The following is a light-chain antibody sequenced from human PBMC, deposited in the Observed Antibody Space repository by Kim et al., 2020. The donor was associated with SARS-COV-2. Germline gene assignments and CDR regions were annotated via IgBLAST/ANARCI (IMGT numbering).Light chain of an antibody. V-gene: IGLV3-19*01. CDR2: GKD. J-gene: IGLJ2*01. Sequence: SSELTQDPAVSVALGQTVRITCQGDSLRSYYATWYQQKPGQPPKVVIYGKDNRPSGVPDRFSGSSSGNTAYLTITGTQAGDEADYYCNSRDSNDYVVFGGGTQLTVL. CDR3: NSRDSNDYVV. CDR1: SLRSYY.